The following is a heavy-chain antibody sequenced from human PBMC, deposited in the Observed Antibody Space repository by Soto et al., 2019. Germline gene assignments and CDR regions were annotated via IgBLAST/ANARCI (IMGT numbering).Heavy chain of an antibody. Sequence: GGSLRLSCAASGFTFSSYSMNWVRQAPGKGLEWVSYISSSSSTIYYADSVKGRFTISRDNAKNSLYLQMNSLRAEDTAVYYCARDGRVEDIVVVPAASGGIDAFDIWGQGTMVTVSS. D-gene: IGHD2-2*01. CDR2: ISSSSSTI. V-gene: IGHV3-48*01. CDR1: GFTFSSYS. J-gene: IGHJ3*02. CDR3: ARDGRVEDIVVVPAASGGIDAFDI.